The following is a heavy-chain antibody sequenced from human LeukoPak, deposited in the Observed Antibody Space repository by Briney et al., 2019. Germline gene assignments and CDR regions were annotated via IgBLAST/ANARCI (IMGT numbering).Heavy chain of an antibody. V-gene: IGHV4-39*01. Sequence: PSETLSLTCTVSGGSISSSNYYWGWIRQAPGMGLEWIGSMHYGGSTHYNPSLKSRVTISVDTSKNQFSLKVNSVTAADTAVYYCARRTVTIEAFDIWGQGTMVTVSS. D-gene: IGHD4-17*01. CDR1: GGSISSSNYY. CDR3: ARRTVTIEAFDI. CDR2: MHYGGST. J-gene: IGHJ3*02.